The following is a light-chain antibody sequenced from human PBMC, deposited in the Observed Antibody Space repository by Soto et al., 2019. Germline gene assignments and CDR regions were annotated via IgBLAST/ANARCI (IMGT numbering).Light chain of an antibody. J-gene: IGKJ1*01. CDR1: QSVSNNY. Sequence: EIVLTQSPGTLSLSPGERATLSCRASQSVSNNYLAWYQQKPGQAPRLLIYGASSRATGIPDRFSGSGSGTDFTLTISRLEPEDFAVYYCQQYDYSQTFGHGTKVEIK. CDR2: GAS. CDR3: QQYDYSQT. V-gene: IGKV3-20*01.